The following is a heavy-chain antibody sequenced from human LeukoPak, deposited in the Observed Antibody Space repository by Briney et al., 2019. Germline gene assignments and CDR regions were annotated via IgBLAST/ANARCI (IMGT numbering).Heavy chain of an antibody. CDR2: ISSKGGSA. Sequence: GGSLRLSCSASGFTFSNFVMYWVRQAPGKGLEYVSVISSKGGSASYADPVKGRFTISRDNSKNIVYLQMSSLRGEDTAVYYCVKGCGRHCDYYFDRWGQGSLVIVSS. CDR3: VKGCGRHCDYYFDR. J-gene: IGHJ4*02. V-gene: IGHV3-64D*06. D-gene: IGHD2-21*01. CDR1: GFTFSNFV.